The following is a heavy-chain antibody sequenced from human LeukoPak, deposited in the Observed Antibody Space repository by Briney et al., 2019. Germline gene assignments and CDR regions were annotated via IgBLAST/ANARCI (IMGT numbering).Heavy chain of an antibody. D-gene: IGHD2-2*01. Sequence: SETLSLICTVSGGSISTFYWSWIRQPPGKGLEWIGYIYTSGSTNYNPSLKSRVTISVDTSKNQFSLKLSSVTAADTAVYYCARHCSSSSCPFDYWGQGTLVTVSS. CDR1: GGSISTFY. V-gene: IGHV4-4*08. CDR3: ARHCSSSSCPFDY. CDR2: IYTSGST. J-gene: IGHJ4*02.